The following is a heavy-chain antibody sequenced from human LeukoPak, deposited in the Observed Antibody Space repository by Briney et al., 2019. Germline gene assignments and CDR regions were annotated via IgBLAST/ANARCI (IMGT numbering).Heavy chain of an antibody. V-gene: IGHV4-39*07. CDR1: GGSISSSSYY. J-gene: IGHJ3*02. Sequence: SETLSLTCTVSGGSISSSSYYWGWIRQPPGKGLEWIGSIYYSGSTYYNPSLKSRVTISVDTSKNQFSLKLSSVTAADTAVYYCARQYYCGGDCHGAFDIWGQETMVTVSS. CDR3: ARQYYCGGDCHGAFDI. D-gene: IGHD2-21*02. CDR2: IYYSGST.